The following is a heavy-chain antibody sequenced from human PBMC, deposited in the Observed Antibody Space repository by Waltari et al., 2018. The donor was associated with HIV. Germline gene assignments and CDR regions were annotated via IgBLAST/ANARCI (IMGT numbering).Heavy chain of an antibody. CDR2: INPDGTDT. J-gene: IGHJ6*02. CDR1: GFTFTTSW. V-gene: IGHV3-74*01. CDR3: ARGKDCGGGTCDGYHYYGMDV. D-gene: IGHD2-15*01. Sequence: EVQLVESGGGLVQPGGSLRLSCAASGFTFTTSWVHLVPPAPGKGLVWVSRINPDGTDTRYADSVKGRFTISRDNAKNTVYLQVNSLRGEDTSVYYCARGKDCGGGTCDGYHYYGMDVWGQGTTVTVSS.